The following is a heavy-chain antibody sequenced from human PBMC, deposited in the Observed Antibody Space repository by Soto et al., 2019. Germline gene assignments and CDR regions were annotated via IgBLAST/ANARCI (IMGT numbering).Heavy chain of an antibody. D-gene: IGHD3-22*01. Sequence: GGSLRLSCAASGFTFSSYGMHWVRQAPGKGLEWVAVISYEGSNKYYADSVKGRFTISRDNSKHTLYLQINSLRAEDTAVYACAKYPEYYYDSSGYVYWGQGTLVTVSS. CDR3: AKYPEYYYDSSGYVY. V-gene: IGHV3-30*18. CDR2: ISYEGSNK. J-gene: IGHJ4*02. CDR1: GFTFSSYG.